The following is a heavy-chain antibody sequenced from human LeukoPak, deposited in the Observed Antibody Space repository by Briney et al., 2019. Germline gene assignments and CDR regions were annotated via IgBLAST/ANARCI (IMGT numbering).Heavy chain of an antibody. J-gene: IGHJ6*03. D-gene: IGHD6-13*01. CDR3: AKGSSESWYHYYMDV. CDR1: GFTFSSYA. V-gene: IGHV3-30-3*01. Sequence: PGGALRLSCAASGFTFSSYAMHWVRQAPGKGLEWVAVISYDGSNKYYADSVKGRFTIARDSSPSTLSLKMNRMRAEDTAVYYCAKGSSESWYHYYMDVWGKGTTVTVSS. CDR2: ISYDGSNK.